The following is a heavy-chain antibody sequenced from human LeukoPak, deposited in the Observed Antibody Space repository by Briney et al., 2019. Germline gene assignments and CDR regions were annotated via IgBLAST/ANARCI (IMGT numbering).Heavy chain of an antibody. V-gene: IGHV3-43*02. J-gene: IGHJ6*02. Sequence: PGGSLRLSCAASGFTFDDYAMHWVRQAPGKGLEWVSLIGGDGVTTYYADSVKGRFTISRDNSKNSLYLQMNSLRTDDTASYYCAKGRTYHNYYYGMDVWGQGTTVTVSS. CDR2: IGGDGVTT. D-gene: IGHD1/OR15-1a*01. CDR3: AKGRTYHNYYYGMDV. CDR1: GFTFDDYA.